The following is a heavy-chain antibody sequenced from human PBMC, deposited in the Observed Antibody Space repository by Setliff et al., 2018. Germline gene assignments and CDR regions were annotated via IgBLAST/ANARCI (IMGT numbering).Heavy chain of an antibody. D-gene: IGHD6-25*01. CDR2: ISPNSIWI. V-gene: IGHV3-21*01. Sequence: PGGSLRLSCAPSGVTFTTYSMHWVRQAPGKGLEWVSSISPNSIWIYYADSVKGRFTISRDNAKKSLYLQMNSLGAEDTAVYYCARSPANGGHDAFDIWGQGTMVTVSS. CDR1: GVTFTTYS. J-gene: IGHJ3*02. CDR3: ARSPANGGHDAFDI.